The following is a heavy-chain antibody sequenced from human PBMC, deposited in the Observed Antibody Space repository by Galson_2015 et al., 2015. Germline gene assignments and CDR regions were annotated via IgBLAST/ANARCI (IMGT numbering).Heavy chain of an antibody. Sequence: QSGAEVKKPGESLKISCKGSGYSFTSYWIGWVRQMPGKGLEWMGIIYPGDSDTRYSPSFQGQVTISADKSISTAYPQWSSLKASDTAMYYCARPQGYSSGWYEVEYFDHWGQGTLVTVSS. CDR2: IYPGDSDT. D-gene: IGHD6-19*01. J-gene: IGHJ4*02. CDR3: ARPQGYSSGWYEVEYFDH. CDR1: GYSFTSYW. V-gene: IGHV5-51*03.